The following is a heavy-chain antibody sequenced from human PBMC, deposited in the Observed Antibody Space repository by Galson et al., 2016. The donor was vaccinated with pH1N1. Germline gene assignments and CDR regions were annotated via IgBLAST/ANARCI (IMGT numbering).Heavy chain of an antibody. CDR1: GFTVTDNY. D-gene: IGHD3-16*02. Sequence: SLRLSCAASGFTVTDNYMNWVRRAPGKGLEWVSVIYSGGTTHFADSVKGRFAISRDSSTNTMYLQMNSLRVEDTAVYYCARERGNYPDDSFDVWGHGTMVTASS. V-gene: IGHV3-53*01. J-gene: IGHJ3*01. CDR3: ARERGNYPDDSFDV. CDR2: IYSGGTT.